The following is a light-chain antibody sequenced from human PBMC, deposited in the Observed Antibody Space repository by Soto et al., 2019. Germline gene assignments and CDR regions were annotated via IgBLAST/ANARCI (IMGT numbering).Light chain of an antibody. CDR1: QSISSY. Sequence: IPPSQSPSSWSGSLGDRVISTGRASQSISSYLNWYQQKPGKAPKLLIYAASSLQSGVPSRFSGSGSGTDFTLTISSLQPEDFATYYCQQSFHTPRTFGQGSKVDI. V-gene: IGKV1-39*01. CDR3: QQSFHTPRT. CDR2: AAS. J-gene: IGKJ1*01.